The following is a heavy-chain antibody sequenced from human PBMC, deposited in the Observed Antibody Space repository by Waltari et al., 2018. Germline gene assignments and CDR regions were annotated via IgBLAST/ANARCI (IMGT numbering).Heavy chain of an antibody. V-gene: IGHV3-21*03. Sequence: EVQLVESGGGLVKPGGSLRLSCAASGFTFSSYSINWVRQAPGKGLEWVSSISGTSSYIYYADSVKGRFTISRDNAKNSLYLQMDSLRAEDTAVYYCASSITVIGEARYYYMDAWGKGATVTVSS. CDR1: GFTFSSYS. J-gene: IGHJ6*03. D-gene: IGHD7-27*01. CDR3: ASSITVIGEARYYYMDA. CDR2: ISGTSSYI.